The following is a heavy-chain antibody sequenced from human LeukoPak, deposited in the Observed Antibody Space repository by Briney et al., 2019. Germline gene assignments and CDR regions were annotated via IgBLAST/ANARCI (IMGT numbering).Heavy chain of an antibody. CDR2: IKTKRESDAT. CDR3: TRRDCTTFQCFSFDY. J-gene: IGHJ4*02. CDR1: GFTFSNAW. V-gene: IGHV3-73*01. D-gene: IGHD2/OR15-2a*01. Sequence: QPGGSLRLSCAASGFTFSNAWMSWVRQAPGKGLEWVGRIKTKRESDATAYAASVKGRFTLSRDDSKNTAYLQMNSLRTEDTAVYYCTRRDCTTFQCFSFDYWGQGILVTVSS.